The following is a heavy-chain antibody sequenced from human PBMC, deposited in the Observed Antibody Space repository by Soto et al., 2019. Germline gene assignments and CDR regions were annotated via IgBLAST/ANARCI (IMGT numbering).Heavy chain of an antibody. Sequence: GGSLRLSCAVSRFTFSTYEMIWVRQAPGKGLEWVSYISSSGNTVYYADSVKGRFTISRDNTRNSLYLQMNSLRDEDTALYYCVRYCSSTLCNGVATRTFDYWGQGTLVTVSS. D-gene: IGHD2-2*01. J-gene: IGHJ4*02. CDR1: RFTFSTYE. CDR2: ISSSGNTV. V-gene: IGHV3-48*03. CDR3: VRYCSSTLCNGVATRTFDY.